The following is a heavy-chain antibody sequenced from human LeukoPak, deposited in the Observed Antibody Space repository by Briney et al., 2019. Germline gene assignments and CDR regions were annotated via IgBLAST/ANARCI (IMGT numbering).Heavy chain of an antibody. Sequence: ASVKVSCKASGYTFTSYNIHWVRQAPGQGLEWMGWISAYNGNTNYAQKLQGRVTMTTDTSTSTAYMELRSLRSDDTAVYYCARDGPWGATNLLDYWGQGTLVTVSS. D-gene: IGHD1-26*01. V-gene: IGHV1-18*04. CDR1: GYTFTSYN. CDR3: ARDGPWGATNLLDY. J-gene: IGHJ4*02. CDR2: ISAYNGNT.